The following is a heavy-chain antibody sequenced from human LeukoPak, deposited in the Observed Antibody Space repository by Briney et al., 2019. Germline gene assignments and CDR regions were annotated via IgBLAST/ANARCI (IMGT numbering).Heavy chain of an antibody. CDR1: GFTFSSSD. CDR3: ARAVYRSGGYYFDY. D-gene: IGHD6-19*01. CDR2: ISYDGSDK. J-gene: IGHJ4*02. V-gene: IGHV3-30*03. Sequence: PGGSLRLSCAASGFTFSSSDMQWVRQAPGKGLEWVAVISYDGSDKNYAGSVKGRFTISRDKFKNTLYLQMNSLRADDTAVYYCARAVYRSGGYYFDYWGQGTLVIVSS.